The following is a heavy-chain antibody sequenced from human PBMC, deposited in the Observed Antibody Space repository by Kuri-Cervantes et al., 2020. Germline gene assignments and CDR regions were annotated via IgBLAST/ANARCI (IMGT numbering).Heavy chain of an antibody. CDR2: TSFDGSKK. CDR1: GFTFSSFA. Sequence: LSLTCAASGFTFSSFAMHWVRQAPGKGLEWVAVTSFDGSKKYYADSVKGRFTVSRDSAKNTLYLQMNSLRPEDTAVYYCARQGGYCSGGSCYWLSFDPWGQGTLVTVSS. V-gene: IGHV3-30*04. CDR3: ARQGGYCSGGSCYWLSFDP. D-gene: IGHD2-15*01. J-gene: IGHJ5*02.